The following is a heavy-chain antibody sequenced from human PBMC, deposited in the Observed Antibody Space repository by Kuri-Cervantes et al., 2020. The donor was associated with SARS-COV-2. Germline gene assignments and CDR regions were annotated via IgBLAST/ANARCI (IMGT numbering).Heavy chain of an antibody. CDR1: DFSLDTYGMR. J-gene: IGHJ4*02. CDR2: IDWDDDK. CDR3: ARINPRTTGWCDFDY. D-gene: IGHD2-21*01. V-gene: IGHV2-70*04. Sequence: SGPTLVKPTQTLTLTCTFSDFSLDTYGMRVSWIRQPPGKALEWLARIDWDDDKFYSPSLRTRLTISKDSSKNQVVLTMTNMDPVDTATYYCARINPRTTGWCDFDYWGQGTLVTVSS.